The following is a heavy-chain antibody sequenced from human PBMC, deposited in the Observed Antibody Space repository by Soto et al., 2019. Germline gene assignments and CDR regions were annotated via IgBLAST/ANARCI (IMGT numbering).Heavy chain of an antibody. CDR3: TVLPFFHSSSSTPNFDY. CDR1: GASITSSY. J-gene: IGHJ4*02. CDR2: AHHSGTA. Sequence: SETLSLTCAVSGASITSSYWTWVRQSPERGLEWIGLAHHSGTAYYNPSFKSRTTISIDMSKGQFFLTLTSVTSADTAVYYCTVLPFFHSSSSTPNFDYWGQGTLVTVSS. V-gene: IGHV4-59*01. D-gene: IGHD6-6*01.